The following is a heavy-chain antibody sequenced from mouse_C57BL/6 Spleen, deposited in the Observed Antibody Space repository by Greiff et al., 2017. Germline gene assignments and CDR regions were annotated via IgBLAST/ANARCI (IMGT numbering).Heavy chain of an antibody. J-gene: IGHJ4*01. D-gene: IGHD1-1*02. CDR3: ARNGHYAMDY. CDR1: GFTFSDYG. V-gene: IGHV5-17*01. CDR2: ISSGSSTI. Sequence: EVQVVESGGGLVKPGGSLKLSCAASGFTFSDYGMHWVRQAPEKGLEWVAYISSGSSTIYYADTVKGRFTISRDNAKNTLFLQMTSLRSEDTAMYYCARNGHYAMDYWGQGTSVTVSS.